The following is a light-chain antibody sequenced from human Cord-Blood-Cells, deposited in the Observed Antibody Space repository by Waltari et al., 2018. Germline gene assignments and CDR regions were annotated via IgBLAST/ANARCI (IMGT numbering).Light chain of an antibody. J-gene: IGKJ4*01. V-gene: IGKV3-15*01. CDR1: QSVSSN. CDR2: GAS. CDR3: QQYNNWPPSNT. Sequence: DIVLTQSPATLSVSPGERATLSCRASQSVSSNLAWYQQKPGQAPRLLIYGASTRATGIPARFSGSGYGTEFTLTISSLQSEDFAVYYCQQYNNWPPSNTFGGGTKVEIK.